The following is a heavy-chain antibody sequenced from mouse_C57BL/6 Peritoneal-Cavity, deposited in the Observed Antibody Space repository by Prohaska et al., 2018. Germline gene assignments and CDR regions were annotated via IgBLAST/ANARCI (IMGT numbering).Heavy chain of an antibody. Sequence: SVKMSCKASGYTFTSYWRTWVKQRPGQGLEWIGDIYPGSGSTNYNEKFKSKATLTVDTSSSTAYMQLSSLTSEDSAVYYCANQAYFAYWAQGTTLTVSS. J-gene: IGHJ2*01. CDR1: GYTFTSYW. V-gene: IGHV1-55*01. D-gene: IGHD3-2*02. CDR3: ANQAYFAY. CDR2: IYPGSGST.